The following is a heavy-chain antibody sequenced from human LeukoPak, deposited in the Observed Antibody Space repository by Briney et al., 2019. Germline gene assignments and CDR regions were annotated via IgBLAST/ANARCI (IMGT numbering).Heavy chain of an antibody. Sequence: PSETLSLTCTVSGGSISSSSYYWGWIRRPPGKGLEWIGSIYYSGSTYYNPSLKSRVTISVDTSKNQFSLKLSSVTAADTAVYYCARVGRGVIDYWGQGTLVTVSS. J-gene: IGHJ4*02. CDR3: ARVGRGVIDY. CDR1: GGSISSSSYY. CDR2: IYYSGST. D-gene: IGHD3-10*01. V-gene: IGHV4-39*07.